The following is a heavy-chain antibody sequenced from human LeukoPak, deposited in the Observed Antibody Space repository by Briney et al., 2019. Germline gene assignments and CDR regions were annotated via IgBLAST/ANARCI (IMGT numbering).Heavy chain of an antibody. CDR2: IEWDDDK. CDR3: ARSIAVAGYYFDY. CDR1: GFSLSTTKMR. D-gene: IGHD6-19*01. J-gene: IGHJ4*02. V-gene: IGHV2-70*04. Sequence: SGPALVKPTQTLTLTCTFSGFSLSTTKMRVSWIRQPPGKALEWLARIEWDDDKFYSTSLEARLTISKDTSKNQVVLTMTNMDPVDTATYYCARSIAVAGYYFDYWGQGTLVTVSS.